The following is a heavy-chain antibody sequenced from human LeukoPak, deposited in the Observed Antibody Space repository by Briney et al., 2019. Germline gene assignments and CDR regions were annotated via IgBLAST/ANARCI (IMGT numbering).Heavy chain of an antibody. CDR3: ARVGRAGYCTNGVCYKSPYNWFDP. Sequence: ASVKVSCKASGYTFTGYYTHWVRQAPGQGLEWMGWINPNSGGTNYAQKFQGRVTMTRDTSISTAYMELSRLRSDDTAVYYCARVGRAGYCTNGVCYKSPYNWFDPWGQGTLVTVSS. D-gene: IGHD2-8*01. CDR2: INPNSGGT. CDR1: GYTFTGYY. V-gene: IGHV1-2*02. J-gene: IGHJ5*02.